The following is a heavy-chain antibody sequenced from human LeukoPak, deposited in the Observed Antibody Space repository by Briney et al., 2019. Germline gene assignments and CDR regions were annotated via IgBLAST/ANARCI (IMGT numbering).Heavy chain of an antibody. Sequence: VASVKVSCKASGYTFTGYYIHWVRQAPGQGPEWMGIINPSGGGTNYAQKLQGRVTMTTDTSTSTAYMELRSLRSDDTAVYYCARVWITMVRGVLHNWFDPWGQGTLVTVSS. J-gene: IGHJ5*02. CDR1: GYTFTGYY. CDR3: ARVWITMVRGVLHNWFDP. D-gene: IGHD3-10*01. CDR2: INPSGGGT. V-gene: IGHV1-46*01.